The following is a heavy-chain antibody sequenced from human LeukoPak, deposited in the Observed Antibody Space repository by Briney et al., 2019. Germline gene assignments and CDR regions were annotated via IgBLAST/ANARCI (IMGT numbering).Heavy chain of an antibody. CDR2: ISYAGSIQ. J-gene: IGHJ4*02. V-gene: IGHV3-30*04. CDR3: AKDSAGAAGSIRYFDY. Sequence: GGSLRLSCAASGFTFSDFPMHWVRQAPGKGLEWVAVISYAGSIQYYADSVKGRFTISRDNSKNTLYLQMNSLTAEDTAVYYCAKDSAGAAGSIRYFDYWGQGTLVTVSS. CDR1: GFTFSDFP. D-gene: IGHD6-13*01.